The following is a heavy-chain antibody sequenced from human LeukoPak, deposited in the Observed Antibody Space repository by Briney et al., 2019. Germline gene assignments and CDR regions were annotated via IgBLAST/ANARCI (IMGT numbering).Heavy chain of an antibody. V-gene: IGHV3-23*01. CDR3: ARDPNGDYVGAFDF. Sequence: GGSLRLSCAGSGFTFSKYAMMWVRQAPGKGLEWVSAIRGSGGDTEYAASVRGRFTISRDNSKNALYLQMNTLRAEDTAVYYCARDPNGDYVGAFDFLGRGTMVTVS. CDR2: IRGSGGDT. D-gene: IGHD4-17*01. CDR1: GFTFSKYA. J-gene: IGHJ3*01.